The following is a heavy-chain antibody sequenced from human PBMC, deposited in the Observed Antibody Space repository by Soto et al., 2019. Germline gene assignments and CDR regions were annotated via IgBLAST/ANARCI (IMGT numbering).Heavy chain of an antibody. V-gene: IGHV4-30-4*01. CDR3: ARARRDYDSSGTNWFDP. CDR2: IYYSGST. J-gene: IGHJ5*02. Sequence: PSETLSLTCTVSGGSISSGDYYWSWIRQPPGKGLEWIGYIYYSGSTYYNPSLKSRVTISVDTSKNQFSLKLSSVTAADTAVYYCARARRDYDSSGTNWFDPWGQGTLVTVSS. D-gene: IGHD3-22*01. CDR1: GGSISSGDYY.